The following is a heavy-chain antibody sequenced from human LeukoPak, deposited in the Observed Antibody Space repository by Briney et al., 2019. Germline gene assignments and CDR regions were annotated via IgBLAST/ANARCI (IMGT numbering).Heavy chain of an antibody. CDR2: IRSRTKGYAT. D-gene: IGHD3-10*01. CDR3: IRHVEFQRPY. Sequence: GGSLTLSCAASGMSLSDSAMNWVRQAPGKGLEWLAHIRSRTKGYATAYAASVTGRFAISRDDVKNMAFLQMTSLETEDTAVYYCIRHVEFQRPYWAQGVQVTVSS. V-gene: IGHV3-73*01. CDR1: GMSLSDSA. J-gene: IGHJ4*02.